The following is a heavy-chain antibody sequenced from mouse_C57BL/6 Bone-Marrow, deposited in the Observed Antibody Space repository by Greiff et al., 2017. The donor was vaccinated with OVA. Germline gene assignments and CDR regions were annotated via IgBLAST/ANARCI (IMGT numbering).Heavy chain of an antibody. J-gene: IGHJ3*01. CDR1: GYTFTTYP. Sequence: VKLQQSGAELVKPGASVKMSCKASGYTFTTYPLEWMKQNHGKSLEWIGNFHPYNDDTKYNEKFKGKATLTVEKSSSTVYLELSRLTSDDSAVYYCARPGDYDGDGFAYWGQGTLVTVSA. V-gene: IGHV1-47*01. CDR3: ARPGDYDGDGFAY. D-gene: IGHD2-4*01. CDR2: FHPYNDDT.